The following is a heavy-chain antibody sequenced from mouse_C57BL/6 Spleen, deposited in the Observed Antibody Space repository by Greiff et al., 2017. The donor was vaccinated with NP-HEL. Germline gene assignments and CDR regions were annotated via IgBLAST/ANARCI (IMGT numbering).Heavy chain of an antibody. Sequence: EVNVVESGGGLVQPGGSLSLSCAASGFTFTDYYMSWVRQPPGKALEWLGFIRNKANGYTTEYSASVKGRFTISRDNSQSILYLQMNALGAEDSATYYCASGWLPSWFAYWGQGTLVTVSA. CDR2: IRNKANGYTT. CDR3: ASGWLPSWFAY. J-gene: IGHJ3*01. V-gene: IGHV7-3*01. CDR1: GFTFTDYY. D-gene: IGHD2-3*01.